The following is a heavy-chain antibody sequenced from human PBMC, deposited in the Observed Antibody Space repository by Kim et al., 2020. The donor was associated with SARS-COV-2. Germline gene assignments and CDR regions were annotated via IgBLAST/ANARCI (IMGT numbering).Heavy chain of an antibody. V-gene: IGHV3-48*04. D-gene: IGHD2-8*01. CDR2: ISSSSSTI. CDR3: ARGEGLLMVYGMDV. J-gene: IGHJ6*02. Sequence: GGSLRLSCAASGFTFSSYSMNWVRQAPGKGLEWVSYISSSSSTIYYADSVKGRFTISRDNAKNSLYLQMNSLRAEDTAVYYCARGEGLLMVYGMDVWGQGTTVTVSS. CDR1: GFTFSSYS.